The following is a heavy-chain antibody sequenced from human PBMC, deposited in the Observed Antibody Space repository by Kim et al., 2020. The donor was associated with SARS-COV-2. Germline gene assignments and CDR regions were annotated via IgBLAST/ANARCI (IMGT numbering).Heavy chain of an antibody. CDR3: ARDGLGSLRYFKD. CDR2: IYSGGST. Sequence: GGSLRLSCAASGFTVSSNYMSWVRQAPGKGLEWVSVIYSGGSTYYADSVKGRFIISRDNSKNTLYLQMNSLRAEDTAVYYCARDGLGSLRYFKDWGQGTLVTVSS. CDR1: GFTVSSNY. D-gene: IGHD3-9*01. V-gene: IGHV3-66*01. J-gene: IGHJ4*02.